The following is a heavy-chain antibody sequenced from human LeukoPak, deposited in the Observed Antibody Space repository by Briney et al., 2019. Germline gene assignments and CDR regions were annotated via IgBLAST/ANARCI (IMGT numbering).Heavy chain of an antibody. D-gene: IGHD6-19*01. CDR2: IYTSGTT. CDR3: ARASGWYSDFDY. CDR1: GGSISSGRYY. J-gene: IGHJ4*02. Sequence: SQTLSLTCTVSGGSISSGRYYWTWIRQPAGKGLEWIGRIYTSGTTNYNPSLKSRVNISIDTSKNQFPLKLTSVTAADTAVYYCARASGWYSDFDYWGQGTLVTVSS. V-gene: IGHV4-61*02.